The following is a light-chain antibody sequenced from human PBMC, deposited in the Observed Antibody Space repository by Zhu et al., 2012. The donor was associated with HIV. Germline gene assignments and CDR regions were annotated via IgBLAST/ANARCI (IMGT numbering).Light chain of an antibody. CDR3: QQLNTYPLFT. CDR2: DAS. Sequence: DVQLTQSPSFLSASVGDRVTITCRASESISRYLAWYQQKPGKAPKLLIYDASTLQSGVPSTFSGSGSGTEFTLTISNLQPEDFAVYYCQQLNTYPLFTFGPGTQSGYQT. J-gene: IGKJ3*01. CDR1: ESISRY. V-gene: IGKV1-9*01.